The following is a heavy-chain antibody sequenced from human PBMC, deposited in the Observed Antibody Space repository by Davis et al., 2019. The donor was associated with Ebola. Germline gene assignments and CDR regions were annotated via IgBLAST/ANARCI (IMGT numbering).Heavy chain of an antibody. J-gene: IGHJ5*02. Sequence: PGGSLRLSCAASGFTFSSYGMHWVRQAPGKGLEWVAVISYDGSNKYYADSVKGRFTISRDNSKNTLYLQMNSLRAEDTAVYYCAKEEWGMIKFGGNIAPRGQGTLVTVSS. CDR2: ISYDGSNK. D-gene: IGHD3-16*02. CDR3: AKEEWGMIKFGGNIAP. V-gene: IGHV3-30*18. CDR1: GFTFSSYG.